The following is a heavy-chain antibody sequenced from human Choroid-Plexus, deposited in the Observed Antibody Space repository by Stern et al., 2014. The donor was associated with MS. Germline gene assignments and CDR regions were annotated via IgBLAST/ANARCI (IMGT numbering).Heavy chain of an antibody. CDR1: GFTFSNFG. CDR2: ISYDGSDK. Sequence: VQLVXSGGGVAQPGRPLILSCAASGFTFSNFGMHWVRQAPGKGLXWVALISYDGSDKYYADSVKGRFTIFRDNSKNTLYMHMNSLRAEDTAVYYCAKDRQWSTYFFDYWGQGSLVTVSS. D-gene: IGHD2-15*01. CDR3: AKDRQWSTYFFDY. V-gene: IGHV3-30*18. J-gene: IGHJ4*02.